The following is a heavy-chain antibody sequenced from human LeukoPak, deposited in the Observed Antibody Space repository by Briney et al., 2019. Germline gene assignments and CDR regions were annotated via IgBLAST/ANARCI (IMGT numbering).Heavy chain of an antibody. CDR3: ARVGLWVGDYDY. Sequence: SQTLSLTCTVSGGSISSGDYYWSWIRQPPGKGLEWIGYIYYSGSTYYNLSLKSRVTISVDTSKNQFSLKLSSVTAADTAVYYCARVGLWVGDYDYWGQGTLVTVSS. V-gene: IGHV4-30-4*01. D-gene: IGHD4-17*01. J-gene: IGHJ4*02. CDR1: GGSISSGDYY. CDR2: IYYSGST.